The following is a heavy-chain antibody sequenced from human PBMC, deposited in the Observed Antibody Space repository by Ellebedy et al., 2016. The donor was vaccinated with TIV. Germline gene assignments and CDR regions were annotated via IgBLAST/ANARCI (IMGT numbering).Heavy chain of an antibody. CDR2: INPSGGST. CDR3: AREHTYYYDSGGYYSPEGFDY. V-gene: IGHV1-46*01. J-gene: IGHJ4*02. D-gene: IGHD3-22*01. CDR1: GYTFTGHY. Sequence: AASVKVSCKTSGYTFTGHYMHWVRQAPGQGLEWMGIINPSGGSTSYAQKFQGRVTMTRDTSTSTVYMELSSLRSEDTAVYYCAREHTYYYDSGGYYSPEGFDYWGQGTLVTVSS.